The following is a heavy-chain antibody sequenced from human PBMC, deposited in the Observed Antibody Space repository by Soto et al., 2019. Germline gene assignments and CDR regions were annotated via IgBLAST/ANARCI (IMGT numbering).Heavy chain of an antibody. Sequence: QVQVVQSGAEVKKPGASVKVSCKASGYTFTSYAMHWVRQAPGQRLEWMGWINPGNGNTKNSQKFQGRVTITMDTFASTAYMELSSLRSEDTAVYYCARGASSVITFYFDLWGRGTLVTVSS. CDR1: GYTFTSYA. D-gene: IGHD3-16*01. J-gene: IGHJ2*01. CDR2: INPGNGNT. CDR3: ARGASSVITFYFDL. V-gene: IGHV1-3*01.